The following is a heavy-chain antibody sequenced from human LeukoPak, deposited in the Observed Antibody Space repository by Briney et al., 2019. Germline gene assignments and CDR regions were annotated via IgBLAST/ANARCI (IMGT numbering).Heavy chain of an antibody. D-gene: IGHD4-17*01. J-gene: IGHJ6*02. Sequence: PSETLSLTCTVSGGSISSYYWSWIRQPPGKGLEWIGYIYYSGSTNYNPSLKSRVSISVDTSKNQFSLKLSSVTAADTAVYYCARGYATVTYQYYYYYGMDVWGQGTTVTVSS. V-gene: IGHV4-59*01. CDR2: IYYSGST. CDR3: ARGYATVTYQYYYYYGMDV. CDR1: GGSISSYY.